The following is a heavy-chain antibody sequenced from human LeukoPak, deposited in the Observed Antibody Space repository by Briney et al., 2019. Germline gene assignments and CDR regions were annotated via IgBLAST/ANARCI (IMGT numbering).Heavy chain of an antibody. CDR3: ARRNSVTQGLDN. D-gene: IGHD5/OR15-5a*01. CDR1: GFTFIDHY. CDR2: IRNKANSYTT. Sequence: GGSLRLSCAASGFTFIDHYMDWVRQAPGKGLEWSGRIRNKANSYTTEYAASVKGRFTVSRDDSKNSLFLQMNSLESEDTAVYYCARRNSVTQGLDNWGQGTLVTVSS. J-gene: IGHJ4*02. V-gene: IGHV3-72*01.